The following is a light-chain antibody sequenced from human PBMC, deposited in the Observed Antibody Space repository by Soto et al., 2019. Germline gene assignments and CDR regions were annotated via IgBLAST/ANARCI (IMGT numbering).Light chain of an antibody. CDR1: SSDVGSYDL. CDR2: EVN. CDR3: CSYAGSSTFLYV. V-gene: IGLV2-23*02. Sequence: QAVLTQHASVSGSPGQSITITCTGTSSDVGSYDLVSWYQQHPGKAPKFMIYEVNKRPSGVSDRFSGSTSGNTASLTISGLQAEDEADYHCCSYAGSSTFLYVFGTGTKVTVL. J-gene: IGLJ1*01.